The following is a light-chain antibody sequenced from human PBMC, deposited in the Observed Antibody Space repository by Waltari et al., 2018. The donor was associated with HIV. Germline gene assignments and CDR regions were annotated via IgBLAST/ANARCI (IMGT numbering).Light chain of an antibody. CDR2: WAT. CDR1: QSAFSTSNKKSY. V-gene: IGKV4-1*01. J-gene: IGKJ1*01. CDR3: QQYYITPPT. Sequence: DVVMTQSPDALKGSLGERVTINCKSSQSAFSTSNKKSYLAWYQQSPGQTTRLLVYWATTPVSGVPARFSGGGSGTDFTLTINNLQAEDAAIYYCQQYYITPPTFGQGTKVEI.